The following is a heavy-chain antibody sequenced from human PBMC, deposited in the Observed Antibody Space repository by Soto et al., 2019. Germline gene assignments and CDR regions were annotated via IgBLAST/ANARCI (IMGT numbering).Heavy chain of an antibody. J-gene: IGHJ4*02. V-gene: IGHV3-48*01. Sequence: GGSLRLSCAASGFTFSSYSMNWVRQAPGKGLEWVSYISSSSSTIYYADSVKGRFTISRDNAKNSLYLQMNSLRAEDTAVYYCARRSDMDTAMVIEGPTLFDYWGQGTLVTVSS. CDR1: GFTFSSYS. CDR3: ARRSDMDTAMVIEGPTLFDY. D-gene: IGHD5-18*01. CDR2: ISSSSSTI.